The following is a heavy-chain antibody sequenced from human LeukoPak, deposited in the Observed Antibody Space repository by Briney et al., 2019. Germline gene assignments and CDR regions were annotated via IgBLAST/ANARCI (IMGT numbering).Heavy chain of an antibody. D-gene: IGHD2-15*01. J-gene: IGHJ4*02. CDR1: GYSISSGYY. Sequence: PSETLSLTCAVSGYSISSGYYWGWIRQPPGKGLEWIGSIYHSGSTYYNPSLKSRVTISVDTSKNQFSLKLRSVTAADTAVYYCARLGYCSGGSCPGYWGQGTLVTVYS. CDR2: IYHSGST. CDR3: ARLGYCSGGSCPGY. V-gene: IGHV4-38-2*01.